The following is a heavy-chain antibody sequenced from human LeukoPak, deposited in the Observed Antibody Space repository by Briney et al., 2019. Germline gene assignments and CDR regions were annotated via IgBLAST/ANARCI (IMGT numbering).Heavy chain of an antibody. D-gene: IGHD5-12*01. Sequence: ASVNVSCKASGYTFTSHGISWVRQAPGDPLEWIGWINAYNRNTNYAQKLHGRVTMTTDTSTSTAYMELRSVRSDDTAVYYCARVRGKHPGGYEFDYWGQGTLVTVSS. CDR2: INAYNRNT. J-gene: IGHJ4*02. V-gene: IGHV1-18*01. CDR1: GYTFTSHG. CDR3: ARVRGKHPGGYEFDY.